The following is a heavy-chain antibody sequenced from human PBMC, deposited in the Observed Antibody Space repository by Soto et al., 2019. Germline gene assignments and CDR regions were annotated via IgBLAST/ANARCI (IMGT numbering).Heavy chain of an antibody. CDR2: ISYDGSNK. V-gene: IGHV3-30-3*01. Sequence: PGGSLRLSCAASGFTFSSYAMHWVRQAPGKGLEWVAVISYDGSNKYYADSVKGRFTISRDNSKNTLYLQMNSLRAEDTAVYYCARVKTTVTIKEYFQHWGQGTLVTVSS. CDR3: ARVKTTVTIKEYFQH. J-gene: IGHJ1*01. CDR1: GFTFSSYA. D-gene: IGHD4-4*01.